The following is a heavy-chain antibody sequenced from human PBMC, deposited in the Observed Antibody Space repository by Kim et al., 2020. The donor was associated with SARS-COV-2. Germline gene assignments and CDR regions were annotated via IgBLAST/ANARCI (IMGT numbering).Heavy chain of an antibody. V-gene: IGHV4-59*01. J-gene: IGHJ3*02. D-gene: IGHD3-10*01. CDR3: ARVRPWIGAVFDI. Sequence: YNPSLKSRVTRSVDTSKNQFSLKLSSVTAADTAVYYCARVRPWIGAVFDIWGQGTMVTVSS.